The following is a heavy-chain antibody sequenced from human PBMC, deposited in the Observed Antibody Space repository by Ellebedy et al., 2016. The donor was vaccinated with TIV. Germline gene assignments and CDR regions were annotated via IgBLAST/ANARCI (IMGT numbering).Heavy chain of an antibody. D-gene: IGHD2-8*01. CDR1: RFTFSNHA. Sequence: GESLKISCAASRFTFSNHAMHWVRQAPGKGLEWVAVISYDGSHEYYADSVKGRFTISRDSSKNTLFLQMNSLRAEDTAVYYCARDAENGLRWGEDYFDYWGQGTLVTVSS. CDR3: ARDAENGLRWGEDYFDY. J-gene: IGHJ4*02. V-gene: IGHV3-30-3*01. CDR2: ISYDGSHE.